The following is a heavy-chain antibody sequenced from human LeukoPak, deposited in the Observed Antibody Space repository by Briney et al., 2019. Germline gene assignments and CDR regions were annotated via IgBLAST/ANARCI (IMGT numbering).Heavy chain of an antibody. Sequence: SETLSLTCTVSGYSISSGYYWGWIRQPPGKGLEWIGSIYHSGSTYYNPSLKSRVTISVDTSKNQFSLKLSSVTAADTAVYYCARGSGRDQDYMDVWGKGTTVTVSS. CDR2: IYHSGST. CDR1: GYSISSGYY. V-gene: IGHV4-38-2*02. J-gene: IGHJ6*03. D-gene: IGHD3-10*01. CDR3: ARGSGRDQDYMDV.